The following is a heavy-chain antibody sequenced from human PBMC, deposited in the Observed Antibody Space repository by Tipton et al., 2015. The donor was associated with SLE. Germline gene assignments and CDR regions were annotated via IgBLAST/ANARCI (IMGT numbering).Heavy chain of an antibody. Sequence: LRLSCTVSGGSISSYYWSWIRQPPGKGLEWIEYIYYSGSTNSNPSLKSRVTISVDTSKNQFSLKLSSVTAADTAVYYCARDLFGKDFDLWGRGPLAPVSS. J-gene: IGHJ2*01. CDR2: IYYSGST. V-gene: IGHV4-59*01. CDR3: ARDLFGKDFDL. CDR1: GGSISSYY. D-gene: IGHD3-3*01.